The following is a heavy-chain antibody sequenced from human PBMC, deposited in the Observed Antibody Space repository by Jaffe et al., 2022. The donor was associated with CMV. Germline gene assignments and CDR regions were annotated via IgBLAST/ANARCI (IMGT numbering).Heavy chain of an antibody. CDR2: INHSGST. J-gene: IGHJ4*02. V-gene: IGHV4-34*01. Sequence: QVQLQQWGAGLLKPSETLSLTCAVYGGSFSGYYWSWIRQPPGKGLEWIGEINHSGSTNYNPSLKSRVTISVDTSKNQFSLELTSVTAADTAVYYCARDGYYPSGSPPFDYWGQGTLVTVSS. CDR3: ARDGYYPSGSPPFDY. D-gene: IGHD3-10*01. CDR1: GGSFSGYY.